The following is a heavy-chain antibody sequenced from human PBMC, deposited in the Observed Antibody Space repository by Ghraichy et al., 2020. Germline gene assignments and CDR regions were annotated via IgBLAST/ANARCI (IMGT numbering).Heavy chain of an antibody. CDR2: MKQDGSEK. V-gene: IGHV3-7*01. Sequence: GGSLRLSCTASGFTFNNYWMNWVRQAPGKGLEWVANMKQDGSEKYYVDSVKGRFTISRDNAKNSLFLQMNSLRVEDTAVYYCARAGFGIPFDYWGQGTLVTVSS. J-gene: IGHJ4*02. CDR1: GFTFNNYW. D-gene: IGHD3-10*01. CDR3: ARAGFGIPFDY.